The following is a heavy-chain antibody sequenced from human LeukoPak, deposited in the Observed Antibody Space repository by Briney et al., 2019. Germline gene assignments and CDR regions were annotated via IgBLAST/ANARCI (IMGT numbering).Heavy chain of an antibody. CDR1: GYTFTGYY. D-gene: IGHD3-22*01. J-gene: IGHJ4*02. CDR2: INPNSGGT. V-gene: IGHV1-2*02. CDR3: ARPNTYYDSSGYLGY. Sequence: ASVKVSCKASGYTFTGYYVHWVRQAPGQGLEWMGWINPNSGGTNYAQKFQGRVTMTRDTSISTAYMELSRLRSDDTAVYYCARPNTYYDSSGYLGYWGQGTLVTVSS.